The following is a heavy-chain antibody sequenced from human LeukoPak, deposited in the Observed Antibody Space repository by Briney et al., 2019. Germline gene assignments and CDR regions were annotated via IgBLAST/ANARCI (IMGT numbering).Heavy chain of an antibody. V-gene: IGHV4-59*01. CDR3: ARLYSSGWHYFDY. D-gene: IGHD6-19*01. Sequence: SETLSLTCNVSGASMSSNYWSWIRQPPGKGLEWIGYIYYSGSTNYSPSLKSRVTTSVDTSKNQFSLKLSSVTAADTAVYYCARLYSSGWHYFDYWGQGTLVTVSS. CDR1: GASMSSNY. CDR2: IYYSGST. J-gene: IGHJ4*02.